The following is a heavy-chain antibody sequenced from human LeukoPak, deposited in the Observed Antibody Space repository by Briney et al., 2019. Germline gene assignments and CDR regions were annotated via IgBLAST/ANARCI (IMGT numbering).Heavy chain of an antibody. Sequence: PSETLSLTCTVSGGSISSSSYYWGWIRQPPGTGLEWIGRIYTSGSTNYNPSLKSRVTISVDTSKNQFSLKLSSVTAADTAVYYCAREDSSGYYAWFDPWGQGTLVTVSS. V-gene: IGHV4-39*07. J-gene: IGHJ5*02. D-gene: IGHD3-22*01. CDR1: GGSISSSSYY. CDR3: AREDSSGYYAWFDP. CDR2: IYTSGST.